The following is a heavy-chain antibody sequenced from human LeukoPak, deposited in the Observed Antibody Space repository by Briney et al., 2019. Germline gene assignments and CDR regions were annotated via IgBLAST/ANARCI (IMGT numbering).Heavy chain of an antibody. J-gene: IGHJ6*02. CDR3: ARVLSAFYGMDV. V-gene: IGHV5-51*01. CDR2: IHPGDSDT. D-gene: IGHD3-16*01. Sequence: GESLRISCEGSGYIFTTYWIGWVRQMPGKGLEWMGIIHPGDSDTRYSPSFQGQVTISADKSISTAYLQWSSLKASDTAMYYCARVLSAFYGMDVWGQGTTVTVSS. CDR1: GYIFTTYW.